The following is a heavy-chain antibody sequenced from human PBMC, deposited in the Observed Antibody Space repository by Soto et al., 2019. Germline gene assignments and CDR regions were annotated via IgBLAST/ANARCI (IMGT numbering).Heavy chain of an antibody. V-gene: IGHV3-74*01. CDR1: GFTLSIYW. Sequence: EVQLVESGGGLVQPGGSLRLSCAASGFTLSIYWMHWVRQPPGKGLEWVSRINRDGSSTTYAGSVKGRFTITRDSAKNTLYLRMNTLRVADKAVYYCVRDPATAGWYDYWGQGTLVTVSS. J-gene: IGHJ4*02. D-gene: IGHD6-19*01. CDR3: VRDPATAGWYDY. CDR2: INRDGSST.